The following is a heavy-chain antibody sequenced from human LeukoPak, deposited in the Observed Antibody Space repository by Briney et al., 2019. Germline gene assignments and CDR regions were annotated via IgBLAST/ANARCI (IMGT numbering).Heavy chain of an antibody. CDR1: GGSISSSSYY. J-gene: IGHJ5*02. D-gene: IGHD3-10*01. CDR2: IYYSGST. CDR3: ARPRHGSGSYYDNWFDP. V-gene: IGHV4-39*01. Sequence: SETLSLTCTVSGGSISSSSYYWGWIRQPPGKGLEWIGSIYYSGSTYYNPSLKSRVTISVDTSKSQFSLKLSSVTAADTAVYYCARPRHGSGSYYDNWFDPWGQGTLVTVSS.